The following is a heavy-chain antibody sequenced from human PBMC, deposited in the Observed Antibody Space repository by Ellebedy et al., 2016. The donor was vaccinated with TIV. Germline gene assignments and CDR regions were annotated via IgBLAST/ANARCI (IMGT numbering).Heavy chain of an antibody. V-gene: IGHV4-34*01. CDR3: ARGAQTGDLT. CDR1: GGSFSGYY. CDR2: INHIGTT. J-gene: IGHJ4*02. Sequence: MPSETLSLTCGVYGGSFSGYYWSWIRQPPRKGLEWIGEINHIGTTNYNPSLESRVTISVDTSKTQFSLKLSSVTAADTAVYYCARGAQTGDLTWGQGTLVTVSS. D-gene: IGHD7-27*01.